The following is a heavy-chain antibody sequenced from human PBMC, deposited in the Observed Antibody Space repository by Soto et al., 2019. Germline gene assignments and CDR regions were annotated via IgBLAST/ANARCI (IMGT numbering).Heavy chain of an antibody. J-gene: IGHJ4*02. Sequence: SETLSLTCTVSGGSISSSSYYWGWIRQPPGKGLEWIGSIYYSGSTYYNPSLKSRVTISVDTSKNQFSLKLSSVTAADTAVYYCARLSRGWTGYDILTGYYYLPYTFDYWGQGTLVTVSS. V-gene: IGHV4-39*01. CDR3: ARLSRGWTGYDILTGYYYLPYTFDY. D-gene: IGHD3-9*01. CDR1: GGSISSSSYY. CDR2: IYYSGST.